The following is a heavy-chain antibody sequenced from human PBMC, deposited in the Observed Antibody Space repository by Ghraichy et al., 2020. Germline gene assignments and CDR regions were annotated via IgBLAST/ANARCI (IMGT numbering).Heavy chain of an antibody. CDR2: ISGSGGST. D-gene: IGHD1-14*01. CDR1: GFTFSSYA. J-gene: IGHJ3*02. CDR3: ARKAAYKDI. V-gene: IGHV3-23*01. Sequence: GESLNISCAASGFTFSSYAMSWVRQAPGKGLEWVSTISGSGGSTYYADSVKGRFTISRDNSKNTLYLEMNSLRAEDTAVYYCARKAAYKDIWGQGTMVTVSS.